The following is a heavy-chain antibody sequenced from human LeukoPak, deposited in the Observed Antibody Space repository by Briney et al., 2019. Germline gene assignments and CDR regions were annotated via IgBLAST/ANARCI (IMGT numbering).Heavy chain of an antibody. D-gene: IGHD6-6*01. CDR1: GGSFSGYY. Sequence: SETLSLTCAVYGGSFSGYYWSWIRQPPGKGLEWIGEINHSGSTNYNPSLKSRVTISVDTSNNQFSLKLGSVTAPDTAVYYCARGGSSSGVNLFDPWGQGTLVTVSS. CDR2: INHSGST. CDR3: ARGGSSSGVNLFDP. J-gene: IGHJ5*02. V-gene: IGHV4-34*01.